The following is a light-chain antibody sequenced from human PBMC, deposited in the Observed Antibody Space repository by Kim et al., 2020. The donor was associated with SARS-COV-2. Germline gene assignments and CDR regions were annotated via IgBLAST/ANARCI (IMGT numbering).Light chain of an antibody. V-gene: IGKV3-15*01. CDR1: QSVSSK. J-gene: IGKJ4*02. CDR3: QQYYNWPPVT. Sequence: SPGERATLSCRASQSVSSKLAWYQHKPGQAPRLVIHGISTRATGVPARFSGSGSGTEFTLTISSLQFEDFAVYYCQQYYNWPPVTFGGGTKVDIK. CDR2: GIS.